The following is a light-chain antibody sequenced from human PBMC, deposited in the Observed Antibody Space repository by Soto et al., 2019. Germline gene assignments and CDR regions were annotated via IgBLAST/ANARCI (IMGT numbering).Light chain of an antibody. J-gene: IGLJ2*01. V-gene: IGLV2-23*02. Sequence: QSALTQPASVSGSPGQSITISCTGTSSDVGSYNLVSWYQQHPGKAPKLMIYEVSKRPSGVSSRFSGSKSGTTASLTISGLQAEDEADYYCCSYAGSSTLVFGGGTKLTVL. CDR2: EVS. CDR1: SSDVGSYNL. CDR3: CSYAGSSTLV.